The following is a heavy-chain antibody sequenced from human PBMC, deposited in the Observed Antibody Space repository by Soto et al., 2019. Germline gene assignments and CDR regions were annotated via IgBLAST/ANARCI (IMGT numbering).Heavy chain of an antibody. D-gene: IGHD2-21*01. CDR2: ILPIFGTA. V-gene: IGHV1-69*14. CDR3: ARGHEFGGNSDAYDI. J-gene: IGHJ3*02. CDR1: GGSFSTSS. Sequence: QVLLVQSGAEMKKPGSSVKVSCKASGGSFSTSSINWVRQAPGQRPEWMANILPIFGTADYEPKFQGRLPITADTSTNPAYMELRSLFSEDTAVYYCARGHEFGGNSDAYDIWGQGTVVTVSS.